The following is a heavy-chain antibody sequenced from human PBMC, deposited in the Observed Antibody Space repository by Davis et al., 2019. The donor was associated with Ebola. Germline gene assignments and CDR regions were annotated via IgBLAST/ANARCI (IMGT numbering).Heavy chain of an antibody. CDR3: ARDYGWGFDY. D-gene: IGHD3-16*01. Sequence: GSLRLSCAASGFTFSSYSMNWVRQAPGKGLEWVSYISASTNTIYYADSVKGRFTISRDNAKNSLYLQMNSLRAEDTAVYYCARDYGWGFDYWGQGTLVTVSS. V-gene: IGHV3-48*01. J-gene: IGHJ4*02. CDR1: GFTFSSYS. CDR2: ISASTNTI.